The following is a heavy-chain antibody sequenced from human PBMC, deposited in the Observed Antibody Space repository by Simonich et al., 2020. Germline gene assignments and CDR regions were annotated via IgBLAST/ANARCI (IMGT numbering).Heavy chain of an antibody. D-gene: IGHD3-10*01. J-gene: IGHJ4*02. CDR1: GYTFTGYY. V-gene: IGHV1-2*02. Sequence: QVQLVQSGAEVKKPGASVKVSCKASGYTFTGYYMHWVRQAPGQGLEGMVWINPNSGGTNDAQKFQGMVTMTRDTSISTAYMELSRLRSDDTAVYYCARWPSIPASYGSGSYFDYWGQGTLVTVSS. CDR3: ARWPSIPASYGSGSYFDY. CDR2: INPNSGGT.